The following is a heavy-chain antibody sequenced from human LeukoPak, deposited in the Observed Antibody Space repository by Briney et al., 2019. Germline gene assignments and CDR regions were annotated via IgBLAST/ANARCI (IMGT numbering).Heavy chain of an antibody. V-gene: IGHV3-30*02. Sequence: PGWSLRISCAASGFTFSSYGMHWVRQAPGTGLDWVAFIRYDGSNKYYADSVKGRFTISRDNSKNTLYLQMNSLRAEDTAFYFRAKDPIRDFDWFQYLDYWGQGTLVTVSS. CDR1: GFTFSSYG. CDR2: IRYDGSNK. CDR3: AKDPIRDFDWFQYLDY. D-gene: IGHD3-9*01. J-gene: IGHJ4*02.